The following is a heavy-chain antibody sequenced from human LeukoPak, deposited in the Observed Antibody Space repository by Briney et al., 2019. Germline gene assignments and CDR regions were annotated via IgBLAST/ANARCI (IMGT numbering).Heavy chain of an antibody. Sequence: PSETLSLTCTVSGGSISSSSYYWGWIRQPPGKGLEWIGSIYYSGSTYYNPSLKSRVTISVDTSKNQFSLKLSSVTAADTAVYYCARPPTLYSSGWSGDYWGQGTLVTVSS. CDR1: GGSISSSSYY. CDR3: ARPPTLYSSGWSGDY. CDR2: IYYSGST. V-gene: IGHV4-39*01. D-gene: IGHD6-19*01. J-gene: IGHJ4*02.